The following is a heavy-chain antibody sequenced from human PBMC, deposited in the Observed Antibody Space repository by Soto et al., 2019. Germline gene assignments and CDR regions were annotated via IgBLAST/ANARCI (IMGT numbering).Heavy chain of an antibody. D-gene: IGHD7-27*01. J-gene: IGHJ4*02. Sequence: QVQLQESGPGLVKPSETLSLTCAVSGDSINTNNWWSWVRQPPGRGLEWIGEIYHTGSTNYNPSLKSRVTISADRSKNQLSLRLNSVTAADTAVYFCARDTHWGLCDWGQGTLVIVSS. CDR3: ARDTHWGLCD. CDR2: IYHTGST. V-gene: IGHV4-4*02. CDR1: GDSINTNNW.